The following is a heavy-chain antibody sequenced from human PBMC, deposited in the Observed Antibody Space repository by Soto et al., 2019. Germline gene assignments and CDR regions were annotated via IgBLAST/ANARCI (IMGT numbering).Heavy chain of an antibody. CDR1: GFTFDDYG. V-gene: IGHV3-20*04. J-gene: IGHJ4*02. Sequence: EVQLVESGGGVLRPGGSLRLSCAASGFTFDDYGMSWARQAPGKGLEWVSGVNWNGGSTGYAASVKGRFTISRDNAKNSLYLQMNSLSAEDTAFYYCVRGASLNFDYWGQGTLVTVSS. D-gene: IGHD1-26*01. CDR2: VNWNGGST. CDR3: VRGASLNFDY.